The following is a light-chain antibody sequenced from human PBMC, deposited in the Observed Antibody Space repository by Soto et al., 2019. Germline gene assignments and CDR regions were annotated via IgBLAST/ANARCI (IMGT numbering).Light chain of an antibody. V-gene: IGKV1-5*03. J-gene: IGKJ4*01. CDR1: QSISTW. Sequence: DIQMTQSPSTLSASVGDRVTITCRASQSISTWLAWYQQKPGKAPKLLIFKASSLDTGVPSRFSGSGSRAEYTLTISSLQPDDIATYYGKDYNSYPLPSGGGTKVEIK. CDR3: KDYNSYPLP. CDR2: KAS.